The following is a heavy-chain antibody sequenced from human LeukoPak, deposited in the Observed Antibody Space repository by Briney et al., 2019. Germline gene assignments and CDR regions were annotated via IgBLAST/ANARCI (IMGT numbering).Heavy chain of an antibody. CDR1: GGSISSSSYY. V-gene: IGHV4-39*01. Sequence: SETLSLTCTVSGGSISSSSYYWGWIRQPPGKGLEWIGSIYYSGSTYYNPSLKSRVTISVDTSKNQFSLKLSSVTAADTAVYYCARHEGIPAAGYYMDVWGKGTTVTISS. J-gene: IGHJ6*03. CDR3: ARHEGIPAAGYYMDV. D-gene: IGHD6-13*01. CDR2: IYYSGST.